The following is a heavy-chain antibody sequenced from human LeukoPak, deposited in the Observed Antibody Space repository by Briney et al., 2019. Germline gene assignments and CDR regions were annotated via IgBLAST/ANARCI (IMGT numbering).Heavy chain of an antibody. V-gene: IGHV3-7*01. D-gene: IGHD3-22*01. Sequence: PGGSLRLSCAASGFTFSSYWMSWVRQAPGKWLEWVANIKQDGSEKYYVDSVKGRFTISRDNAKNSLYLQMNSLRAEDTAVYYCARDAPLYYYDSSGGPGVFDYWGQGTLVTVSS. CDR2: IKQDGSEK. CDR3: ARDAPLYYYDSSGGPGVFDY. J-gene: IGHJ4*02. CDR1: GFTFSSYW.